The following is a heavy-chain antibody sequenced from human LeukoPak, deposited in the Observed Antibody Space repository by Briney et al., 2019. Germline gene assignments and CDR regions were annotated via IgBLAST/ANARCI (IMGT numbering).Heavy chain of an antibody. J-gene: IGHJ4*02. D-gene: IGHD3-10*01. Sequence: GGSLRLSCAASGFTFSSYEMNWVRQAPGKGLEWVSYITSSGRTIYYADSVKGRFTISRDNAKNSLYLQMNSLRAEDTAVYYCARGGGSGSYYNEYFDYWGQGTLVTVSS. CDR1: GFTFSSYE. V-gene: IGHV3-48*03. CDR3: ARGGGSGSYYNEYFDY. CDR2: ITSSGRTI.